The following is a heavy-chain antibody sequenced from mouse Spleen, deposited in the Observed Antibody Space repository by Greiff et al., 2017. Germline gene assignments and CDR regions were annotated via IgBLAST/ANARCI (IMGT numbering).Heavy chain of an antibody. CDR1: GFSLTSYG. D-gene: IGHD2-14*01. Sequence: QVQLQQSGPGLVQPSQSLSITCTVSGFSLTSYGVHWVRQSPGKGLEWLGVIWRGGSTDYNAAFMSRLSITKDNSKSQVFFKMNSLQADDTAIYYCAKTGIYYRYDWYFDVWGAGTTVTVSS. V-gene: IGHV2-5*01. CDR2: IWRGGST. CDR3: AKTGIYYRYDWYFDV. J-gene: IGHJ1*01.